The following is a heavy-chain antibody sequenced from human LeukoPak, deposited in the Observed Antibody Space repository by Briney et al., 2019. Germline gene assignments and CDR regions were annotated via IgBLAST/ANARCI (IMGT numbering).Heavy chain of an antibody. CDR2: INPNSGGT. CDR1: GYTFTGYY. J-gene: IGHJ6*03. CDR3: ARGALPRGYCSGGSSYHYYMDV. Sequence: ASVKVSCKASGYTFTGYYMHWVRQAPGQGLEWMGWINPNSGGTNYAQKFQGRVTMTRDTSISTAYMELSRLRSDDTAVYYCARGALPRGYCSGGSSYHYYMDVWGKGTTVTVSS. D-gene: IGHD2-15*01. V-gene: IGHV1-2*02.